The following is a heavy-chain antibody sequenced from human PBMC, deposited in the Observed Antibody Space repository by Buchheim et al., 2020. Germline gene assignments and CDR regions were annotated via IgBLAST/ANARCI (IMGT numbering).Heavy chain of an antibody. V-gene: IGHV3-23*01. Sequence: EVQLLESGGGLVQPGGSLRLSCAASGFTFSSFAMSWVRQAPGKGLEWVSGISGNGENPYYADSVKGRFIISRDNSKNTLYVQMSSLRAEDTAVYFCAKSAAVGSFDYWGQGTL. CDR2: ISGNGENP. D-gene: IGHD6-13*01. J-gene: IGHJ4*02. CDR3: AKSAAVGSFDY. CDR1: GFTFSSFA.